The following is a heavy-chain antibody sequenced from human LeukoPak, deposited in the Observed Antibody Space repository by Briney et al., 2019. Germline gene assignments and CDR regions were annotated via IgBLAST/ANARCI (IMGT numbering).Heavy chain of an antibody. CDR1: GGSVSSGSYY. D-gene: IGHD3-22*01. Sequence: SETLSLTCTVSGGSVSSGSYYWSWIRQPPGKGLEWIGYIYYSGSTNYNPSLKSRVTISVDTSKNQFSLKLSSVTAADTAVYYCARAIFDSSGYYYHFDYWGQGTLVTVSS. J-gene: IGHJ4*02. CDR2: IYYSGST. CDR3: ARAIFDSSGYYYHFDY. V-gene: IGHV4-61*01.